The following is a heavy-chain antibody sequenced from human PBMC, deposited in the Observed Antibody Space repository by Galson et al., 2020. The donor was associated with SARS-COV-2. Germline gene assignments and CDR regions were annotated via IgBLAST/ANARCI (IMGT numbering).Heavy chain of an antibody. V-gene: IGHV3-23*01. CDR1: GFTFSNYA. D-gene: IGHD3-22*01. J-gene: IGHJ4*02. CDR3: AKTGGSFDDSSGFYVVDY. Sequence: TGGSLRLSCAASGFTFSNYAISWVRKAPGTGLAWVSTISGSGGTTFYADSVKGRFTISRDYSKNTLYLQMDSLRAEDTAVYYCAKTGGSFDDSSGFYVVDYWGQGTLVTVSS. CDR2: ISGSGGTT.